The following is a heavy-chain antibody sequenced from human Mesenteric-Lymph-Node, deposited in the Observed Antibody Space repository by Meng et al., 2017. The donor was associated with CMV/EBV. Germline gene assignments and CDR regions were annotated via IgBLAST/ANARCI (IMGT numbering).Heavy chain of an antibody. CDR3: ARGGKVAGTY. V-gene: IGHV3-48*04. Sequence: GESLKISCAASGFTFSSYAMSWVRQAPGKGLEWVSYISSSGSTIYYADSVKGRFTISRDNAKNSLYLQMNSLRAEDTAVYYCARGGKVAGTYWGQGTLVTVSS. CDR1: GFTFSSYA. J-gene: IGHJ4*02. D-gene: IGHD6-19*01. CDR2: ISSSGSTI.